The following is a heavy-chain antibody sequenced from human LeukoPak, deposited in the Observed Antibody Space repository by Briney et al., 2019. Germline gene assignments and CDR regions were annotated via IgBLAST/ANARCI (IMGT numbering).Heavy chain of an antibody. CDR2: ISASGDTT. V-gene: IGHV3-23*01. CDR1: GFTFTSYT. CDR3: AKTYTNSWYSFDC. D-gene: IGHD6-13*01. J-gene: IGHJ4*02. Sequence: GGSLRLSCSASGFTFTSYTLAWVRQAPGKGLEWVSAISASGDTTYYADSLKGRFTISRDNANNMVYLQMDSLRAEDTALYYCAKTYTNSWYSFDCWGQGTRVTVSS.